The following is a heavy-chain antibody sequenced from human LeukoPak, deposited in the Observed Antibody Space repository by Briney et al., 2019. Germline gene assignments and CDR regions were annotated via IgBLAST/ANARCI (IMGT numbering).Heavy chain of an antibody. D-gene: IGHD3-22*01. CDR3: ARHYAEPGYYDSCGYFGY. V-gene: IGHV5-51*01. Sequence: GESLKISCKGSGYSFTSYWIGWVRQMPGKGLEWMGIIYPGDSDTRYSPSFQGQVTISADKSISTAYLQWSSLKASDTAMYYCARHYAEPGYYDSCGYFGYWGQGTLVTVSS. J-gene: IGHJ4*02. CDR1: GYSFTSYW. CDR2: IYPGDSDT.